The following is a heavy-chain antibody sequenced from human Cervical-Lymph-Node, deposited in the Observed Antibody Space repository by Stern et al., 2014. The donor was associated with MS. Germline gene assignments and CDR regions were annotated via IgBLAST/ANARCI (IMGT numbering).Heavy chain of an antibody. CDR1: GGTFSRYA. CDR2: IIPIPGKS. J-gene: IGHJ6*02. D-gene: IGHD1-14*01. CDR3: ASSYTAWDNAMHFYGMDV. V-gene: IGHV1-69*01. Sequence: QVQLVQSGAEVKKPGSSVKVSCKASGGTFSRYAFTWVRQAPGQGLEWMGGIIPIPGKSNHAQKFEGRVNLIADESPSPAYMELSSLRSEDAAVYYCASSYTAWDNAMHFYGMDVWGQGTTVTVSS.